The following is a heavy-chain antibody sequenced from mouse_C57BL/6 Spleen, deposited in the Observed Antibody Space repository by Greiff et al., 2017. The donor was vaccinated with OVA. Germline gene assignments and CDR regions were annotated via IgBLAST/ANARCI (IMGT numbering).Heavy chain of an antibody. CDR3: ASRDSSGCFAY. V-gene: IGHV1-50*01. CDR1: GYTFTSYW. J-gene: IGHJ3*01. CDR2: IDPSDSYT. D-gene: IGHD3-2*02. Sequence: QVQLQQPGAELVKPGASVKLSCKASGYTFTSYWMQWVKQRPGQGLEWIGEIDPSDSYTNYNQQFKGKATLTVDTSSSTAYLQLSSLTSEDSAVYYCASRDSSGCFAYWGQGTLVTVSA.